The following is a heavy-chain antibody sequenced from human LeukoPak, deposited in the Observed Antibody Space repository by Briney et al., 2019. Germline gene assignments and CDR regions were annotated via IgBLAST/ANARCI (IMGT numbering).Heavy chain of an antibody. CDR1: GFTFSSYV. J-gene: IGHJ4*02. CDR2: ISASGDSA. CDR3: AKDPNWGSTKYYFDY. D-gene: IGHD3-16*01. Sequence: GGSLRLSCAASGFTFSSYVMNWVRQAPGEGLEWVSAISASGDSASFADSVKGRFTISRDNLKNTLYLQMNSLRAEDTAVYYCAKDPNWGSTKYYFDYWGQGTLVTVSS. V-gene: IGHV3-23*01.